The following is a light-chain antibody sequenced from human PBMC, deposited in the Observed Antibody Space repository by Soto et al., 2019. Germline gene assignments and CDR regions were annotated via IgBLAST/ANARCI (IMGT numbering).Light chain of an antibody. Sequence: EIVMTQSPATLSVSPGEGATLSCRASQSISSNLAWYQHKPGQAPRLLIYGTSTRATGIPGRFSGSGSGTEFTLTISSLQSEDFAVYYRQQYNHWWTFGQGTKVEIK. J-gene: IGKJ1*01. CDR3: QQYNHWWT. CDR1: QSISSN. CDR2: GTS. V-gene: IGKV3-15*01.